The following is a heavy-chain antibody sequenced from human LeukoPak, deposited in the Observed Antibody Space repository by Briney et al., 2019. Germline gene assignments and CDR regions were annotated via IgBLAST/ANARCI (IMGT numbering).Heavy chain of an antibody. CDR3: TTSRYGSGSYYVYFDY. CDR2: IKSKTDGGTT. Sequence: GGALRLSCAASGFTFSNALMSWVRQAPGKGLEWVGRIKSKTDGGTTDYAAPVKGRFTISRDDSKNTLYLQMNRVKTEDTAVYYCTTSRYGSGSYYVYFDYWGQGTLVTVSS. V-gene: IGHV3-15*01. D-gene: IGHD3-10*01. CDR1: GFTFSNAL. J-gene: IGHJ4*02.